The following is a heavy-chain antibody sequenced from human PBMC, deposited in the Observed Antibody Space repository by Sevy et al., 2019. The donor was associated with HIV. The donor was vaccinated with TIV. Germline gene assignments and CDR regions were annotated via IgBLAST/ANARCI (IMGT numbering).Heavy chain of an antibody. V-gene: IGHV3-48*02. CDR3: ARDRGGYSGYDLLDYYYYGMDV. CDR1: GFTFSSYS. CDR2: ISSSSSTI. D-gene: IGHD5-12*01. J-gene: IGHJ6*02. Sequence: GGCLRLSCAASGFTFSSYSMNWVRQAPGKGLEWVSYISSSSSTIYYADSVKGRFTISRDNAKNSLYLQMNSLRDEDTAVYYCARDRGGYSGYDLLDYYYYGMDVWGQGTTVTVSS.